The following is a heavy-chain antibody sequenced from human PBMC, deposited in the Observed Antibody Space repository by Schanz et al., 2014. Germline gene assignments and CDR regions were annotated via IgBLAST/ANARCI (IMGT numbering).Heavy chain of an antibody. J-gene: IGHJ3*01. V-gene: IGHV3-30*14. Sequence: LVESGGGVVQPGRSLRLSCAASGFTMITYAMHWVRQPPGKGLEWVAIITYDGSNTYHADSVKGRFIISRDSSKXXXSLQMNSLTAEAXXXYFCARDGGRDGYNLAFDVGGQGTLVTVSS. CDR2: ITYDGSNT. CDR3: ARDGGRDGYNLAFDV. CDR1: GFTMITYA. D-gene: IGHD5-12*01.